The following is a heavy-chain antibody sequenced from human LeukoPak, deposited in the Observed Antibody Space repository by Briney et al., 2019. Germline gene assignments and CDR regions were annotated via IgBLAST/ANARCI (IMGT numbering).Heavy chain of an antibody. D-gene: IGHD6-13*01. CDR2: INQSGST. Sequence: PSETLSLTCAVYGGSFSGYYWSWIRQPPGKGLEWNGEINQSGSTNYNPSLKSRVTISVDTSKNQFSLKLSSVTAADTAVYYCARVGYSSSWYDNYYYYYMDVWGKGTTVTVSS. CDR1: GGSFSGYY. J-gene: IGHJ6*03. CDR3: ARVGYSSSWYDNYYYYYMDV. V-gene: IGHV4-34*01.